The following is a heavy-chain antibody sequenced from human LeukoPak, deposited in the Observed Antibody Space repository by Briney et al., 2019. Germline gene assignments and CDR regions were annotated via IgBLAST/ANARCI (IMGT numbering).Heavy chain of an antibody. V-gene: IGHV3-21*01. CDR3: ARGSLSSGSRYNDF. J-gene: IGHJ4*02. CDR2: ISSGSHYI. CDR1: GFTFSSYT. D-gene: IGHD3-10*01. Sequence: KPGGSLRLSCAASGFTFSSYTMNWVRQAPGMGLEWVSTISSGSHYIYYADSLKGRFTISRDNAKNSMFLQMNSLRAEDTAVYYCARGSLSSGSRYNDFWGQGTLVTVSS.